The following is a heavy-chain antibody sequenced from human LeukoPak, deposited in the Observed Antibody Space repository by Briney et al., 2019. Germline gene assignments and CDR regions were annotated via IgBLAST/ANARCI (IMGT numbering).Heavy chain of an antibody. CDR1: GDSVSRNSAA. Sequence: SQTISLTSAISGDSVSRNSAAWNWIRQSPSRGLEWLGRTYYRSKWYNDYAVSVKSRITINPDTSKNQFSLQLNSVTPEDTAVYYCAASKLAVAGPLDYWGQGTLVTVSS. CDR2: TYYRSKWYN. V-gene: IGHV6-1*01. D-gene: IGHD6-19*01. CDR3: AASKLAVAGPLDY. J-gene: IGHJ4*02.